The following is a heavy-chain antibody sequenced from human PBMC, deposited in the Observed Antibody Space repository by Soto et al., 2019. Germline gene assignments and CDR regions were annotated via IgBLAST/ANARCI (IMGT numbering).Heavy chain of an antibody. Sequence: GGSLRLSCAASGFTFSSYAMSWVRQAPGKGLEWVSAISGSGGSTYYADSVKGRFTISRDNSKNTLYLQMNSLRAEDTAVYYCAKDPLYYYDSSGYYDYWGQGTLVTVSS. CDR3: AKDPLYYYDSSGYYDY. J-gene: IGHJ4*02. V-gene: IGHV3-23*01. D-gene: IGHD3-22*01. CDR2: ISGSGGST. CDR1: GFTFSSYA.